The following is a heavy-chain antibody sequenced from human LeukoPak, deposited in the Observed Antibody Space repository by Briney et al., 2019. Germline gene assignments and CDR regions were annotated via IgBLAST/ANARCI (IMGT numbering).Heavy chain of an antibody. CDR2: LFNSGGN. V-gene: IGHV4-59*08. Sequence: SETLSLTCTVSGASISSYHWSWIRQPPGKGLEWIGDLFNSGGNSYNASLKSRVTVSVDTSKKQVSLEVTSVTAADTAVDYCARRSPAAGMRDVWGQGTTVIVTS. D-gene: IGHD3-10*01. CDR1: GASISSYH. CDR3: ARRSPAAGMRDV. J-gene: IGHJ6*02.